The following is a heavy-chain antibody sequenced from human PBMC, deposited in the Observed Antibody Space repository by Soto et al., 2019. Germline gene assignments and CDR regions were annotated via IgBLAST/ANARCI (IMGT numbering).Heavy chain of an antibody. D-gene: IGHD2-2*01. V-gene: IGHV3-11*01. CDR3: ARNLRCSSTSCYPLADAFDI. J-gene: IGHJ3*02. Sequence: GGSLRLSCAASGFTFSDYYMSWIRQAPGKGLEWVSYISSRGSRIYYADTVKGRFTISRENAKNSLYLQMNSLRAADTAGYYWARNLRCSSTSCYPLADAFDIWGQGTMVTVSS. CDR1: GFTFSDYY. CDR2: ISSRGSRI.